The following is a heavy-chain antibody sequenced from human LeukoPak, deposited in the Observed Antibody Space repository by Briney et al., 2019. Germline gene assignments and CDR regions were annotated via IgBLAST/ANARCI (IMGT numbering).Heavy chain of an antibody. V-gene: IGHV4-59*08. CDR1: GGSIGSYH. CDR3: ARHLDYYGSGTYEF. J-gene: IGHJ4*02. D-gene: IGHD3-10*01. CDR2: ISYSGST. Sequence: SETLSLTCTVSGGSIGSYHWGWIRQPPGKGLEWIGYISYSGSTNCNPSLKSRVTISVDASKNQFSLSLSSVTAADTAVYYCARHLDYYGSGTYEFWGQGTLVTVSS.